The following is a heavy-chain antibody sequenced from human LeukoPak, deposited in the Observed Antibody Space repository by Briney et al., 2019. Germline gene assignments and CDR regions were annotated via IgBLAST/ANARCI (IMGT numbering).Heavy chain of an antibody. CDR3: TRVGYIDEGIDY. V-gene: IGHV3-7*04. CDR2: IKQDGSKK. CDR1: GFSFSSYW. J-gene: IGHJ4*02. D-gene: IGHD5-24*01. Sequence: PGGSLRLSCVASGFSFSSYWMTWVRQAPGKGLEWVANIKQDGSKKSYADSVKGRFTISRDNAKNSLYLQMNSLRAEDTAIYYCTRVGYIDEGIDYWGQGTLVTVSS.